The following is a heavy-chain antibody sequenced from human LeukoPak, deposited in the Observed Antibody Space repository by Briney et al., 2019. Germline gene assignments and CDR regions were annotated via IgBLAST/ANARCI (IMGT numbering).Heavy chain of an antibody. CDR1: GFTFGSYS. Sequence: PGGSLRLSCAASGFTFGSYSMNWVRQAPGKGLEWVSSISSSSSYIYYADSVKGRFTISRDNSKNTLYLQMNSLRAEDTAVYYCARKSDSLMVRGGDCWGQGALVTVSS. CDR2: ISSSSSYI. CDR3: ARKSDSLMVRGGDC. V-gene: IGHV3-21*04. D-gene: IGHD3-10*01. J-gene: IGHJ4*02.